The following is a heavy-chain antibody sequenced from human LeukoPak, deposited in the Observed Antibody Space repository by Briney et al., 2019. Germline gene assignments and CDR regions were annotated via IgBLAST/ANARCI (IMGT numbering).Heavy chain of an antibody. V-gene: IGHV4-61*01. D-gene: IGHD2-2*02. J-gene: IGHJ6*03. CDR2: IYDSGST. Sequence: SETLSLTCTVSGYSISSGYFWGWMRQPPGKGLEWIGYIYDSGSTNYSPSLKSRVTISLDTSKNQFSLKLSSVTAADTAVYYCARGPAAIYMDVWGKGTTVTISS. CDR1: GYSISSGYF. CDR3: ARGPAAIYMDV.